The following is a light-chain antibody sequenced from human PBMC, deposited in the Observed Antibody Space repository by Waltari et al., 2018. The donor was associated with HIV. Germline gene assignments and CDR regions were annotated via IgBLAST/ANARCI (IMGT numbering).Light chain of an antibody. CDR1: KLGDKY. CDR3: QAQDDSTVV. CDR2: QDS. Sequence: SYELTQPPSVSVSPGQPASIPCSGDKLGDKYACWYQQKPGQSPVLVIFQDSKQPSRIPERCAGSNSRNTATLTIGGAQAMDETDYYSQAQDDSTVVFGGGTKLTDL. V-gene: IGLV3-1*01. J-gene: IGLJ2*01.